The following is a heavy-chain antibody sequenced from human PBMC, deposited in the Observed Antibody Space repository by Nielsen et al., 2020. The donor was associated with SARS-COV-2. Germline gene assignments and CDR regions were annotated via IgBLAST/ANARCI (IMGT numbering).Heavy chain of an antibody. V-gene: IGHV3-48*03. CDR1: GFTFSSYE. CDR3: STYYDILTRTYYFDY. D-gene: IGHD3-9*01. J-gene: IGHJ4*02. Sequence: GSLRLSCAASGFTFSSYEMNWVRQAPGKGLEWVSYISSSGSTIYYADSVKGRFTISRDNAKNSLYLQMNSLRAEDTAVYYCSTYYDILTRTYYFDYWGQGTLVTVSS. CDR2: ISSSGSTI.